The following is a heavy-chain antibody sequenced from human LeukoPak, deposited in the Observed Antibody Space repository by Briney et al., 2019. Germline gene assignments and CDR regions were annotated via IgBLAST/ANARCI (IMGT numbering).Heavy chain of an antibody. D-gene: IGHD4-17*01. J-gene: IGHJ4*02. V-gene: IGHV1-2*02. CDR2: INPNSGGT. CDR1: GYTFTGYY. Sequence: ASVKVSCKASGYTFTGYYMHWVRQAPGQGLEWMGWINPNSGGTNYAQKFQGRVTMTRDTSISTAYMELSRLRSDDTAVYYCARSEMTTVTTYYWGQGTLVTVSS. CDR3: ARSEMTTVTTYY.